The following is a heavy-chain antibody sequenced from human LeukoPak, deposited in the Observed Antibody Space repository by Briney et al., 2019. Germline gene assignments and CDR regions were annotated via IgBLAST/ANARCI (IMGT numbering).Heavy chain of an antibody. J-gene: IGHJ4*02. Sequence: SVKVSCKASGGTFSSYTISWVRQAPGEGLEWMGRIIPILGIANYAQKFQGRVTITADKSTSTAYVELSSLRSEDTAVYYCARAVITGTTKYFDYWGQGTLVTVSS. CDR1: GGTFSSYT. CDR2: IIPILGIA. CDR3: ARAVITGTTKYFDY. V-gene: IGHV1-69*02. D-gene: IGHD1-7*01.